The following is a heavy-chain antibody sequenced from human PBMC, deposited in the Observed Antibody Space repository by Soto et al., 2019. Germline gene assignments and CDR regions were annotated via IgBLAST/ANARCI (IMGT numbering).Heavy chain of an antibody. CDR1: EFAFNDFW. V-gene: IGHV3-7*01. CDR2: INQDGSEK. D-gene: IGHD3-10*01. Sequence: VQLVESGGDVVQSGGSLRLSCAASEFAFNDFWMTWVRQAPGKGLEWVANINQDGSEKYYVDSVKGRFTISRDNAKSSLYLQMNSLRAEDTALYYCARYYYGLRRGFDYWGQGALVTVSS. J-gene: IGHJ4*02. CDR3: ARYYYGLRRGFDY.